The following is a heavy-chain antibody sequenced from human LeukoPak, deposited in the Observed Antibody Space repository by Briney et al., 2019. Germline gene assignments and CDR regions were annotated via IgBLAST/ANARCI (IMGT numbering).Heavy chain of an antibody. Sequence: GMSLRLSCAASGFSFRRYDMHWVRQAPGKGLEWVAATSYDGTSELYADFVKGRFSISRDNSRNTLSLQMDTLRPEDTAIYYCARAKGLAGSYLDNWFDPWGQGTRVIVSS. J-gene: IGHJ5*02. CDR1: GFSFRRYD. CDR3: ARAKGLAGSYLDNWFDP. D-gene: IGHD1-26*01. V-gene: IGHV3-30*04. CDR2: TSYDGTSE.